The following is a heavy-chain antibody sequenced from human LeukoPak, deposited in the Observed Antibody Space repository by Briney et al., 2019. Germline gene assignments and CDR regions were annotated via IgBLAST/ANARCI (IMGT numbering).Heavy chain of an antibody. D-gene: IGHD4-11*01. CDR2: IYHSGST. Sequence: SETLSLTCTVSGASISNYYWSWIRQPPGKGLEWIGYIYHSGSTYYNPSLKSRVTISVDRSKNQFSLKLSSVTAADTAVYYCAREEVTSSPNDAFDIWGQGTMVTVSS. V-gene: IGHV4-59*12. J-gene: IGHJ3*02. CDR1: GASISNYY. CDR3: AREEVTSSPNDAFDI.